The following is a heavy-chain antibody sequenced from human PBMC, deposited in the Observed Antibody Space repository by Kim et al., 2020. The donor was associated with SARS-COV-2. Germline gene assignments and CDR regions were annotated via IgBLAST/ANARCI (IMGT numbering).Heavy chain of an antibody. V-gene: IGHV4-61*01. D-gene: IGHD6-25*01. J-gene: IGHJ6*02. Sequence: SETLSLTCTVSGGSVSSGSYYWSWIRQPPGKGLEWIGYIYYSGSTNYNPSLKSRVTISVDTSKNQFSLKLSSVTAADTAVYYCARAVLNGYSSGSNYYYYYGMDVWGQGTTVTVSS. CDR1: GGSVSSGSYY. CDR3: ARAVLNGYSSGSNYYYYYGMDV. CDR2: IYYSGST.